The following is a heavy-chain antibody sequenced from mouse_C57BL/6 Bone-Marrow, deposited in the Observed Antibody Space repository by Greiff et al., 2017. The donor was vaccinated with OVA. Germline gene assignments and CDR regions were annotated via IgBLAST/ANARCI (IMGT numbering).Heavy chain of an antibody. Sequence: EVKLQQSVAELVRPGASVKLSCTASGFNIKNTYMHWVKQRPEQGLEWIGRIDPANGNTKYAPKFQGKATITADTSSNTAYLQLSSLTSEDPAINYGAREALDCSYYYAMDDWGQGTSVTVSS. V-gene: IGHV14-3*01. CDR3: AREALDCSYYYAMDD. CDR1: GFNIKNTY. J-gene: IGHJ4*01. CDR2: IDPANGNT. D-gene: IGHD3-2*02.